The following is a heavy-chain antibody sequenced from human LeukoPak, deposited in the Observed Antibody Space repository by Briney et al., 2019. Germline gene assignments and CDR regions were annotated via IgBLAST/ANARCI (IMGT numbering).Heavy chain of an antibody. CDR1: GLTFSIYS. CDR2: IYNSGAKI. J-gene: IGHJ4*02. Sequence: GGSLRLSCAVSGLTFSIYSMTWVRQGPGKGLEWVSSIYNSGAKIFYADSVKGRFTISRDNSKNMLYLQMNSLRVEDTAVYYCAKDVAPDSGWDLDYWGQGTLVTVSS. CDR3: AKDVAPDSGWDLDY. D-gene: IGHD6-19*01. V-gene: IGHV3-23*01.